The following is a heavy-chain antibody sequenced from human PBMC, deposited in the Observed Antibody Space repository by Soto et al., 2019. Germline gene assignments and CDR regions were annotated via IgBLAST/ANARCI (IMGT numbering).Heavy chain of an antibody. J-gene: IGHJ4*02. D-gene: IGHD3-22*01. CDR3: TRDTYYYDGSGYTLPDY. Sequence: RASVKFSCKSSGYIFTSSHMHWVRQAPGQGLEWMGIINPSGGSTSHAQKFQGRVTMTRDTSTSTVYMELSSLRSEDTAVYYCTRDTYYYDGSGYTLPDYWGQGNRGTVSS. V-gene: IGHV1-46*01. CDR1: GYIFTSSH. CDR2: INPSGGST.